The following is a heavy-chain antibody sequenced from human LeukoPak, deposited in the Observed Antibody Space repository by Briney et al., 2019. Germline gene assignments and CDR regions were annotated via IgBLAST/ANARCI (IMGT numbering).Heavy chain of an antibody. CDR1: GGSISSGGYY. CDR2: IYYSGST. CDR3: ARVGYCSGGSCGIFVDY. Sequence: SETLSLTCTVSGGSISSGGYYWSWIRQHPGKGLEWIGYIYYSGSTYYNPSLKSRVTISVDTSKNQFSLKLSSVTAADTAVYYCARVGYCSGGSCGIFVDYWGQGTQVTVSS. D-gene: IGHD2-15*01. V-gene: IGHV4-31*03. J-gene: IGHJ4*02.